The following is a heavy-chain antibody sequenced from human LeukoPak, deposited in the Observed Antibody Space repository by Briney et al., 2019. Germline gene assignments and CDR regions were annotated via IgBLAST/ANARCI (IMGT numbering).Heavy chain of an antibody. V-gene: IGHV4-34*01. CDR1: GGSFSGYY. CDR2: INHSGST. CDR3: ARAADRGGDCWFDY. J-gene: IGHJ4*02. D-gene: IGHD2-21*02. Sequence: SETLSLTCAVYGGSFSGYYWSWIRQPPGKGLEWIGEINHSGSTNYNPSLKSRVTISVDTSKNQFSLKLSSVTAADTAVYYCARAADRGGDCWFDYWGQGTLVTVSS.